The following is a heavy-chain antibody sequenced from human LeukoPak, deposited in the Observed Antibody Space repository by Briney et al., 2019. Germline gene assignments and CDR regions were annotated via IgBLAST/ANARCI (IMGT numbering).Heavy chain of an antibody. J-gene: IGHJ4*02. CDR2: ISGSGGST. CDR3: AKDATYYYDSSGYSFDY. Sequence: GGSLRLSCAASGFTFSSYAMSWVRQAPGKGLEWVSAISGSGGSTYYADSVKGRFTISRDNAKNSLYLQMNSLRAEDTALYYCAKDATYYYDSSGYSFDYWGQGTLVTVSS. CDR1: GFTFSSYA. V-gene: IGHV3-23*01. D-gene: IGHD3-22*01.